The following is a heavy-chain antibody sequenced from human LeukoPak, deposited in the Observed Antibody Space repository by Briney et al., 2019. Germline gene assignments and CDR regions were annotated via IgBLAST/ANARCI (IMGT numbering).Heavy chain of an antibody. V-gene: IGHV3-20*01. CDR3: ARWSSIKVAATENY. D-gene: IGHD6-19*01. CDR1: GFTFDDYG. J-gene: IGHJ4*02. Sequence: RTGGSLRLSCAASGFTFDDYGMTWVRQAPGKGLEWVSGITWNGDSKGYADSVKGRFTISRDNAKNSLYLQMNSLRAEDTALYHRARWSSIKVAATENYWGQGTLVTVSS. CDR2: ITWNGDSK.